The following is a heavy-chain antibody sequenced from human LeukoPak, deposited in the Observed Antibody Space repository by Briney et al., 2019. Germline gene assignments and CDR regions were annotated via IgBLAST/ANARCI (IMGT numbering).Heavy chain of an antibody. CDR2: ISGSGGSP. CDR3: AKVYSSSWSNYFDY. D-gene: IGHD6-13*01. CDR1: GFTFSSYA. Sequence: GGSLRLSCAASGFTFSSYAMSWVRQTPGKGLEWVSAISGSGGSPYYADSVKGRFTISRDNSKNTLYLQMNSLRAEDTAVYYCAKVYSSSWSNYFDYWGQGTLVTVSS. V-gene: IGHV3-23*01. J-gene: IGHJ4*02.